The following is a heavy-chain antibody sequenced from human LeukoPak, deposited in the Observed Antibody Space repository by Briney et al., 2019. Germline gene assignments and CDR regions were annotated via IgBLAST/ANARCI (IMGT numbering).Heavy chain of an antibody. Sequence: SETLSLTCTVSGGSISSHYWSWIRQPPGKGLEWIGYIYYSGSTNYNPSLKSRVTISVDTSKNQFSLKLSSVTAADTAVYYCARHYCSSTSCSILYFDYWGQGTLVTVSS. V-gene: IGHV4-59*11. D-gene: IGHD2-2*01. CDR1: GGSISSHY. CDR3: ARHYCSSTSCSILYFDY. CDR2: IYYSGST. J-gene: IGHJ4*02.